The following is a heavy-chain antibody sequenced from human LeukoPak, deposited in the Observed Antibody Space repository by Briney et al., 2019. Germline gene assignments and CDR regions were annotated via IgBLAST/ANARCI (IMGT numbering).Heavy chain of an antibody. CDR1: GFTFSSYA. J-gene: IGHJ6*02. Sequence: GRSLRLSCAASGFTFSSYAMHRVRQAPGKGLEWVAVISYDGSNKYYADSVKGRFTISRDNSKNTLYLQMNSLRAEDTAVYYCARDLSSGWRPNYYYYYGMDVWGQGTTVTVSS. D-gene: IGHD6-19*01. CDR2: ISYDGSNK. V-gene: IGHV3-30*04. CDR3: ARDLSSGWRPNYYYYYGMDV.